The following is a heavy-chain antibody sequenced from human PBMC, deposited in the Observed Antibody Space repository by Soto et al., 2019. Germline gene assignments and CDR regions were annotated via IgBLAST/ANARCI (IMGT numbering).Heavy chain of an antibody. V-gene: IGHV3-74*01. D-gene: IGHD5-18*01. J-gene: IGHJ4*02. CDR1: GFTFSNYW. CDR2: VNPAGSAS. Sequence: GGSLRLSCVGSGFTFSNYWMHWVRQVPGKGPVWVSRVNPAGSASSYADFVKGRFTVSRDNDKNTGYLKMNSLSADDTAVYYCATGGYSYGWGYWGQGT. CDR3: ATGGYSYGWGY.